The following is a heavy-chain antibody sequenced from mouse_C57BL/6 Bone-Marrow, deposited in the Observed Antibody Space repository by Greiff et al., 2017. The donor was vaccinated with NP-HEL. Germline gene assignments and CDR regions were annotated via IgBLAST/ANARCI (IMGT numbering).Heavy chain of an antibody. CDR3: TALTTVVATEAY. CDR1: GFNIKDDY. V-gene: IGHV14-4*01. Sequence: VQLKQSGAELVRPGASVKLSCTASGFNIKDDYMHWVKQRPEQGLEWIGWIDPENGDTEYASKFQGKATITADTSSNTAYLQLSSLTSEDTAVYYSTALTTVVATEAYWGQGTLVTVSA. J-gene: IGHJ3*01. D-gene: IGHD1-1*01. CDR2: IDPENGDT.